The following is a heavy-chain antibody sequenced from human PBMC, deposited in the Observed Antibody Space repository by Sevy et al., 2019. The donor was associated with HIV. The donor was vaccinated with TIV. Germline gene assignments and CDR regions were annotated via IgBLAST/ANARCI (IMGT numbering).Heavy chain of an antibody. CDR2: IRTKAYGGTT. D-gene: IGHD3-10*02. Sequence: GRSLRLSCTASGFTFGDYAMNWFRQAPGKGLEWVGFIRTKAYGGTTEYAASVKGRFTISRDDSKSIAYLQMNSLKTEDTAVYYCTRGRYTYVPFDYWGQGTLVTVSS. J-gene: IGHJ4*02. V-gene: IGHV3-49*03. CDR1: GFTFGDYA. CDR3: TRGRYTYVPFDY.